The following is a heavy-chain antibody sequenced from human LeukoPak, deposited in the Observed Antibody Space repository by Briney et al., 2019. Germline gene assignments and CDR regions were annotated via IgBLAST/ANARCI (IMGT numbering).Heavy chain of an antibody. D-gene: IGHD4-17*01. Sequence: SVKVSCKASGYAFTSYGISWVRQAPGQGLEWMGWISAKDGNTTHAQKLQGRVTMTTDTSTSTGYMELRSLGSDDTAVYYCATYGDYTFDYWGQGTLVTVSS. J-gene: IGHJ4*02. V-gene: IGHV1-18*01. CDR1: GYAFTSYG. CDR2: ISAKDGNT. CDR3: ATYGDYTFDY.